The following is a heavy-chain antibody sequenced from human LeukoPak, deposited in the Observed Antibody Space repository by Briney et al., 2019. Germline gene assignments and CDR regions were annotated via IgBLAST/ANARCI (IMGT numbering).Heavy chain of an antibody. Sequence: SETLSLTCTVSGGSISRYYWSWIRDPPGKGLEWIGYIYYSGSTKYNPSLKSRVTISVDTSKNQFSLKLSSVTAADTAVYYCARHDSGYDPDFDYWGQGTLVTVSS. V-gene: IGHV4-59*08. CDR1: GGSISRYY. D-gene: IGHD5-12*01. J-gene: IGHJ4*02. CDR3: ARHDSGYDPDFDY. CDR2: IYYSGST.